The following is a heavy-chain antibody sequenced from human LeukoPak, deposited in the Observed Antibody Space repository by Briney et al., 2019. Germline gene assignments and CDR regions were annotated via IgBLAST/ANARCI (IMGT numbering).Heavy chain of an antibody. V-gene: IGHV4-34*01. CDR3: ARRYYDILTGYYEN. CDR2: INHSGST. D-gene: IGHD3-9*01. CDR1: GGSFSGYY. J-gene: IGHJ4*02. Sequence: SSETLSLTCAVYGGSFSGYYWSWIRQPPGKGLEWMGEINHSGSTNYNPSRKSRVTISVHTSKNQFSLKLSSVTAADTGVYYCARRYYDILTGYYENWGQGTLVTVSS.